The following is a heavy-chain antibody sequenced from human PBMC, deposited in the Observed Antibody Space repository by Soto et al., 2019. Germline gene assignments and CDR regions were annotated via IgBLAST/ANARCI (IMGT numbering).Heavy chain of an antibody. Sequence: QVQLQESGPGLVKPSQTLSLTCTVSGGSISSGDYYWSWIRQPPGKGLEWIGYIYYSGSTYYNPSLKSRVTISVDTSKNQFSLKLSSVTAADTAVYYCARAKGGYSYGYYWYFDLWGRGTLVTVSS. J-gene: IGHJ2*01. V-gene: IGHV4-30-4*01. CDR2: IYYSGST. CDR1: GGSISSGDYY. D-gene: IGHD5-18*01. CDR3: ARAKGGYSYGYYWYFDL.